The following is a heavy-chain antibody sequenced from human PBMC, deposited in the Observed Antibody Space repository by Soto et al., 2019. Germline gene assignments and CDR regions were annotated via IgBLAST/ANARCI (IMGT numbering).Heavy chain of an antibody. D-gene: IGHD6-6*01. V-gene: IGHV1-69*01. Sequence: QVQLVQSVAEVKKPGSSVKVSCKASGGTFSTYAVNWVRQAHGPGLEWMGGIMPIFGTAKNAQKFQGRVTITADAYTRTAYMEMSRLISEDTAVYYCARDLEQLGVSVNYGLDVWGQGTTVTVSS. CDR1: GGTFSTYA. CDR3: ARDLEQLGVSVNYGLDV. J-gene: IGHJ6*02. CDR2: IMPIFGTA.